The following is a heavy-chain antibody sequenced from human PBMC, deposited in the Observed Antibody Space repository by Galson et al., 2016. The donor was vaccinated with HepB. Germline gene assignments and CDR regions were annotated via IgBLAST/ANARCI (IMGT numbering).Heavy chain of an antibody. V-gene: IGHV1-69*13. CDR1: GGTLNNYA. Sequence: SVKVSCKASGGTLNNYAFSWVRQAPGQGLEWMGGIMTLLRESTSAQKFQDRLTITADEPTNTAYMELTSLRSDDTAVYYCAGDSNGLYYFDFWGQGTLVTVSS. CDR3: AGDSNGLYYFDF. D-gene: IGHD6-19*01. J-gene: IGHJ4*02. CDR2: IMTLLRES.